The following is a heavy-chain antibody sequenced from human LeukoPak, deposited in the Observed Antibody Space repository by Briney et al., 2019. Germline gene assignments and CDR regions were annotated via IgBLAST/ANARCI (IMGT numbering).Heavy chain of an antibody. CDR2: INPNSGGT. V-gene: IGHV1-2*02. CDR3: ARDDYGGNSHWFDP. CDR1: GYTFTGYY. D-gene: IGHD4-23*01. J-gene: IGHJ5*02. Sequence: ASVKVSCKASGYTFTGYYMHWVRQAPGQGLEWMGWINPNSGGTNYAQKFQGRVTMTRDTSISTAYMELSRLRSDDTAVYYCARDDYGGNSHWFDPWGQGTLVTVSS.